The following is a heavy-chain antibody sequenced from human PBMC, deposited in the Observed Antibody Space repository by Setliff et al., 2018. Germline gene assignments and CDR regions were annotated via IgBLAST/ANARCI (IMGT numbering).Heavy chain of an antibody. CDR3: ARGGRDHWYFDL. V-gene: IGHV1-69*05. CDR2: IIPLFGTA. J-gene: IGHJ2*01. D-gene: IGHD3-16*01. Sequence: ASVKVSCKASGGTFSGYAISWVRQAPGQGLEWMGGIIPLFGTANYAQKFQGRVTITTDESTSTAYMELSSLRSEDTAVYYCARGGRDHWYFDLWGRGTLVTVSS. CDR1: GGTFSGYA.